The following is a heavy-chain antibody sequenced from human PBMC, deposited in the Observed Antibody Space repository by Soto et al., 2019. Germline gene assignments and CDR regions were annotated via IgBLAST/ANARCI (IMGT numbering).Heavy chain of an antibody. J-gene: IGHJ4*02. Sequence: ASVKVSCKASGYTFNSFGIGWVRQAPGQGLEFMGWITVSNGNPDYAQKFQGRLTMTADTSTSTAYMELRSLTSDDTAVYYCARFLQLRPLDYWGQGTLVTVSS. CDR2: ITVSNGNP. CDR1: GYTFNSFG. V-gene: IGHV1-18*01. CDR3: ARFLQLRPLDY. D-gene: IGHD1-1*01.